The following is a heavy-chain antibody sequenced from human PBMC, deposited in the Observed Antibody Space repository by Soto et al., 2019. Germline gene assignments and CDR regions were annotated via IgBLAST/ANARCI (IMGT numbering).Heavy chain of an antibody. CDR2: ITWNSRVL. CDR3: AKGRYDFWSPYYFDS. J-gene: IGHJ4*02. CDR1: GLNFDDFA. D-gene: IGHD3-3*01. V-gene: IGHV3-9*01. Sequence: EVQLVESGGRLVQPGRSLRLSCVGTGLNFDDFAMHWVRQAPGKGLEWVSGITWNSRVLAYADSVKGRFTISRDNARNSMYLQMDSLRDEDTALYYCAKGRYDFWSPYYFDSWGQGTLVTVSS.